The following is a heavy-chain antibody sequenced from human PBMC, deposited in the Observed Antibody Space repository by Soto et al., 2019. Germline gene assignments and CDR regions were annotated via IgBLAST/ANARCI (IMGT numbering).Heavy chain of an antibody. CDR1: GFTFSNYA. D-gene: IGHD4-17*01. J-gene: IGHJ4*02. CDR3: AWDPYSSTTVTRMDY. Sequence: EVQLVESGGGLVQPGGSLRLSCAGSGFTFSNYAMNWVRQAPGKGLEWVSYISHKSSATYHADSVKGPFTISRDNAQNSLYLHMISLPAEDTAIYYCAWDPYSSTTVTRMDYWGRGTLVTVSS. V-gene: IGHV3-48*01. CDR2: ISHKSSAT.